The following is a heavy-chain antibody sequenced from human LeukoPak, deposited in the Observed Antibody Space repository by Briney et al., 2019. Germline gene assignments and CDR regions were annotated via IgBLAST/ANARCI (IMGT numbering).Heavy chain of an antibody. V-gene: IGHV3-74*01. J-gene: IGHJ3*02. D-gene: IGHD3-10*01. CDR1: GFTFSSYW. Sequence: GSLRLSCAASGFTFSSYWMHWVRQAPRKGLVWVSRIKTDGSSTSYADSVKGRFTISRDNAKNTLYLQMNSLRAEDTAVYYCARDPGSSGIGAFDIWGQGTMVTVSS. CDR3: ARDPGSSGIGAFDI. CDR2: IKTDGSST.